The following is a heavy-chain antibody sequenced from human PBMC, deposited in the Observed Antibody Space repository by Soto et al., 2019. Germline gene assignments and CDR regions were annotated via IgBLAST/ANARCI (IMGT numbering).Heavy chain of an antibody. Sequence: PGKGLEWVSAISGSGGSTYYADSVKGRFTISRDNSKNTLYLQMNSLRAEDTAVYYCSIIPAKPIIRFYRLGSAFQ. CDR2: ISGSGGST. V-gene: IGHV3-23*01. J-gene: IGHJ1*01. CDR3: SIIPAKPIIRFYRLGSAFQ. D-gene: IGHD3-3*01.